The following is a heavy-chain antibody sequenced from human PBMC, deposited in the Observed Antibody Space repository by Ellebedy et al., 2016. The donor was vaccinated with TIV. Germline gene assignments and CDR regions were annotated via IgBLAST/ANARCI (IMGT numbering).Heavy chain of an antibody. D-gene: IGHD3-10*01. CDR1: GFTFSSYW. J-gene: IGHJ3*02. V-gene: IGHV3-7*01. Sequence: PGGSLRLSCAASGFTFSSYWMSWVRQAPGKGLEWVANINQDGGDKYYVDSVKGRFTISRDNARNSLYLQMNSLRAEDTAVYYCAREPGYYYGSGSYLDIWGQGTMVTVSS. CDR3: AREPGYYYGSGSYLDI. CDR2: INQDGGDK.